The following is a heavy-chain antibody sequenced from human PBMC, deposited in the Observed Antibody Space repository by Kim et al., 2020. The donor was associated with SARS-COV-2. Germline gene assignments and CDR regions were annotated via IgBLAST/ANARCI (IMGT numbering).Heavy chain of an antibody. V-gene: IGHV4-59*01. J-gene: IGHJ5*02. CDR1: GGSINNFY. D-gene: IGHD2-8*02. Sequence: SETLSLTCSVSGGSINNFYWSWIRQPPGKGLEWIGYIYSSGSTNYNPSLKSRVTISIDTSKNQFSLKLTSVTAADTAMYFCVRDMYVCDACGTGYNWFQPGGQGTLVTVPA. CDR2: IYSSGST. CDR3: VRDMYVCDACGTGYNWFQP.